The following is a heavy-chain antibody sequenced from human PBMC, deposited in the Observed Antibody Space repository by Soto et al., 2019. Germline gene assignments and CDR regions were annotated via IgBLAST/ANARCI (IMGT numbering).Heavy chain of an antibody. CDR3: PIKYYYDSSGYQNFDH. CDR1: SGSISGSSYY. CDR2: IYYSGST. Sequence: SETLSLTCTVSSGSISGSSYYWGWIRQPPGKGLEWIGSIYYSGSTYYNPSLKSRVTISVDTSKNQLSLKLHSVTAADTAVYYCPIKYYYDSSGYQNFDHWGQGTLVTVPQ. J-gene: IGHJ4*02. V-gene: IGHV4-39*01. D-gene: IGHD3-22*01.